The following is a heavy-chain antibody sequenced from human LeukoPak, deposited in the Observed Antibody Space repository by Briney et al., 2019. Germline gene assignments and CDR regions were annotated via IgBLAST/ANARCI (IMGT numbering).Heavy chain of an antibody. CDR3: ARARNNYDSSGFSALDY. D-gene: IGHD3-22*01. CDR1: GFTLSDFY. J-gene: IGHJ4*02. CDR2: ISSSNIDT. Sequence: AGGFLRLSCAASGFTLSDFYMTWIRPGPGEGVEVVSYISSSNIDTNYADSVKGRFTVSRDNAKNSLYLQMNSLRAEDTAVYYCARARNNYDSSGFSALDYWGQGTLVTVSS. V-gene: IGHV3-11*06.